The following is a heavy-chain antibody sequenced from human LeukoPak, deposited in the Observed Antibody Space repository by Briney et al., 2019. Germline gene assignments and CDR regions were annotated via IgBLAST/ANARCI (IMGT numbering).Heavy chain of an antibody. J-gene: IGHJ6*02. Sequence: SETLSLTCAVYGGSFSGYYWSWIRQPPGKGLEWIGEINHSGSTNYNPSLKSRVTISVDTSKNQFSLKLSSVTAADTAVYYCARLSYPRRGHIAAAGSYYYYGMDVWGQGTTVTVSS. V-gene: IGHV4-34*01. D-gene: IGHD6-13*01. CDR3: ARLSYPRRGHIAAAGSYYYYGMDV. CDR1: GGSFSGYY. CDR2: INHSGST.